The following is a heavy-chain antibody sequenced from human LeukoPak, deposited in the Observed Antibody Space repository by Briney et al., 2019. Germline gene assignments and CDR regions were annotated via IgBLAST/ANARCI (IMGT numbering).Heavy chain of an antibody. J-gene: IGHJ4*02. CDR1: GYSFPTYW. D-gene: IGHD2-2*03. CDR2: IYPDASNI. Sequence: GESLKISCKGSGYSFPTYWIAWGRQMPGKGVEWMGIIYPDASNIRYSPSFQGQVTISADKSISTAYLQWSSLKAADTAMYYCARPPSRGYSSSFEYWGQGTLVTVSS. CDR3: ARPPSRGYSSSFEY. V-gene: IGHV5-51*01.